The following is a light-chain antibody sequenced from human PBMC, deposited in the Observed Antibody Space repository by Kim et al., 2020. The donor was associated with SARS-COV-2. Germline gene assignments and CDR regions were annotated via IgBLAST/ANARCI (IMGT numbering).Light chain of an antibody. CDR3: QQRSNWLT. J-gene: IGKJ4*01. V-gene: IGKV3-11*01. CDR2: DAS. Sequence: SLAPGERATRSCRASQSVSSYLAWYQQKPGQAPRLLSYDASNRATGIPARFSGSGSGTDFTLTISSLEPEDFAVYYCQQRSNWLTFGGGTKVDIK. CDR1: QSVSSY.